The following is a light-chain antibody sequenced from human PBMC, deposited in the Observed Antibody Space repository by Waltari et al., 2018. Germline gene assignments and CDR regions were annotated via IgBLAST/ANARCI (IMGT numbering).Light chain of an antibody. V-gene: IGLV2-14*03. CDR2: DVS. CDR3: SSYAGSDIVL. Sequence: QSALTQPASVSGSPGQSVSISCTGTSSDFGAYKYVSWYQQHPGKAPKLIIYDVSDRPSGVSDRFSGSKSGNTASLTVSGLQAEDEADYYCSSYAGSDIVLFGGGTKLTVL. CDR1: SSDFGAYKY. J-gene: IGLJ2*01.